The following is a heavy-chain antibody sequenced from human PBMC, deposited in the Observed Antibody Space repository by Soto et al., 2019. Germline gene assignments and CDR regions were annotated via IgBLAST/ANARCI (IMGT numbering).Heavy chain of an antibody. Sequence: XXTLSLPFTVSGGSISSYYWSWIRQPPGKGLEWIGYIYYSGSTNYNPSLKSRVTISVDTSKNQFSLKLSSVTAADTAVYYCARASPYSSGWDNWFDPWGQGTLVTVSS. D-gene: IGHD6-19*01. J-gene: IGHJ5*02. CDR3: ARASPYSSGWDNWFDP. V-gene: IGHV4-59*01. CDR2: IYYSGST. CDR1: GGSISSYY.